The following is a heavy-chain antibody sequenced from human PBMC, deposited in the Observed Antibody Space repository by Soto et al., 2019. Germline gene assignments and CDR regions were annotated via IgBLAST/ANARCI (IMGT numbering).Heavy chain of an antibody. D-gene: IGHD6-19*01. CDR2: INPNSGGK. Sequence: ASVKVSCKASGYTFTGYYMHWVRQAPGQGLEWMGWINPNSGGKNYAQKLQGRVTMTRDTSISTVYMELSRLRSDDTAVYYCARSSPSPFGYSSGWFDYWGQGTLVTVSS. CDR3: ARSSPSPFGYSSGWFDY. V-gene: IGHV1-2*02. J-gene: IGHJ4*02. CDR1: GYTFTGYY.